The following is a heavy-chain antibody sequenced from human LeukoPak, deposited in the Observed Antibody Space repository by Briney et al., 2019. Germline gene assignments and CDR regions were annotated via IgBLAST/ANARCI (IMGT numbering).Heavy chain of an antibody. Sequence: GGSLRLSCAASGFAFNTYAMHWVRQAPGKGLEWVAIIWYDGSDKYYADSVRGRFTISRDNSKNTLYLQMNSLRAEDTAVYYCGRVGCTGGNCKPYAYYATDVWGQGTTVTVSS. CDR3: GRVGCTGGNCKPYAYYATDV. CDR1: GFAFNTYA. CDR2: IWYDGSDK. D-gene: IGHD2-15*01. V-gene: IGHV3-33*01. J-gene: IGHJ6*02.